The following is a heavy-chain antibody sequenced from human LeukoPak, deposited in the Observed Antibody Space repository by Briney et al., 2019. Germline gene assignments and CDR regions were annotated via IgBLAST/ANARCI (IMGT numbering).Heavy chain of an antibody. V-gene: IGHV3-74*01. Sequence: PPGGSLRLSCAASGIIFSNYWMHWVRQAPEKGLVWVSRINRDGSSTSYADSVKGRFTISRDNAKNTLYLQMNSLRAEDTAVYYCARGGGYSYGSFDYWGQGTLVTVSS. J-gene: IGHJ4*02. CDR3: ARGGGYSYGSFDY. CDR1: GIIFSNYW. CDR2: INRDGSST. D-gene: IGHD5-18*01.